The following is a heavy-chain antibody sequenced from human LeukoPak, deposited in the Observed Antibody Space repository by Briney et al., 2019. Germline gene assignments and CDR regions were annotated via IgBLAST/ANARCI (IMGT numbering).Heavy chain of an antibody. CDR2: ISYDGSNK. D-gene: IGHD3-22*01. CDR3: ARGTYYYDSSGYYDGDY. Sequence: GGSLRLSCAASGFTFSSYAMHWVRQAPGKGLEWVTIISYDGSNKYYADSVKGRFTISRDNSKDTLYLQVNSLRAEDTAVYYCARGTYYYDSSGYYDGDYRGQGTLVTVSS. J-gene: IGHJ4*02. V-gene: IGHV3-30*04. CDR1: GFTFSSYA.